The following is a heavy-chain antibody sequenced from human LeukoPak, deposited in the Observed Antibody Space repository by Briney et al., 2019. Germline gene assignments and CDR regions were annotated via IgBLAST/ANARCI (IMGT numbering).Heavy chain of an antibody. D-gene: IGHD4-17*01. CDR1: GFTFSSHS. J-gene: IGHJ4*02. CDR2: ISSSSSTI. V-gene: IGHV3-48*01. CDR3: AKDLRRTTVTTFDY. Sequence: GGSLRLSCAASGFTFSSHSMNWVRQAPGKGLEWVSYISSSSSTIYYADSVKGRFTISRDNAKNSLYLQMNSLRAEDTAVYYCAKDLRRTTVTTFDYWGQGTLVTVSS.